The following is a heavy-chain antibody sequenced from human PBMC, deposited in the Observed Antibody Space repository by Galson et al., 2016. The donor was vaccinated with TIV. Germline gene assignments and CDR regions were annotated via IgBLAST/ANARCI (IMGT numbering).Heavy chain of an antibody. J-gene: IGHJ4*02. CDR1: GYTFTAYY. Sequence: SVKVSCKASGYTFTAYYLHWLRQAPGQGLEWMGWINPDSGDTGCAQNFQDRVTLTRDTSIGTAYLALSGLKSDDTALYFCARIDYFDSRGYYLIQRTNYFDFWGQGTLVTVSS. V-gene: IGHV1-2*02. D-gene: IGHD3-22*01. CDR2: INPDSGDT. CDR3: ARIDYFDSRGYYLIQRTNYFDF.